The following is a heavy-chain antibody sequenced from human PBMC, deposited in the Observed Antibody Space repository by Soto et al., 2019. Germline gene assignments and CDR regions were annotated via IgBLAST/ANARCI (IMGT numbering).Heavy chain of an antibody. V-gene: IGHV4-30-4*01. CDR2: IYYSGST. D-gene: IGHD4-17*01. J-gene: IGHJ6*02. CDR1: GGSISSGDYY. CDR3: ARDQRDYAAYYYGMDV. Sequence: SETLSLTCTVSGGSISSGDYYWSWIRQPPGKGLEWIGYIYYSGSTYYNPSLKSRVTISVDTSKNQFSLRLSSVTAADTAVYYCARDQRDYAAYYYGMDVWGQGTTVTVSS.